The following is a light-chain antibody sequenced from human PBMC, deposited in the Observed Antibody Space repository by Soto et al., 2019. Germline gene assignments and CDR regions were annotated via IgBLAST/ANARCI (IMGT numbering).Light chain of an antibody. J-gene: IGKJ4*01. CDR1: QSLLHSNGYNY. Sequence: DIVMTQSPPSLPVTPGEPASISCRSSQSLLHSNGYNYLDWYLQKPGQSPQLLIYLGSNRASGVPDRLSGSGSGTDFTLKISRVEAEDVGVYYCMQALQTRLTFGGGTMVEIK. V-gene: IGKV2-28*01. CDR2: LGS. CDR3: MQALQTRLT.